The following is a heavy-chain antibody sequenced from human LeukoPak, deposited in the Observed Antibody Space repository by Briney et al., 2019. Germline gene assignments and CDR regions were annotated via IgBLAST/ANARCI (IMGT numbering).Heavy chain of an antibody. D-gene: IGHD6-19*01. Sequence: GGSLRLSCAASGFTFSSYGMHWVRQAPGKGLEWVAVIWYDGSNKYYADSVKGRFTISRDNSKNTLYLQMNSLRDEDTPVYYCARDHSSGWYSDYFDYWGQGTLVTVSS. CDR3: ARDHSSGWYSDYFDY. V-gene: IGHV3-33*01. CDR1: GFTFSSYG. CDR2: IWYDGSNK. J-gene: IGHJ4*02.